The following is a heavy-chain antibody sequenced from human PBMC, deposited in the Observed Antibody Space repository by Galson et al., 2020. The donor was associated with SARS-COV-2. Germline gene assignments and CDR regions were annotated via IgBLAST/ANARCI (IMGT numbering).Heavy chain of an antibody. CDR3: ARDRGYGSGSYYRLQPYYYYGMDV. Sequence: GGSLRLSCAASGFTFSSYAMHWVRQAPCKGLEWVAVISYDGSNKYYADSVKGRFTISRDNSKNTLYLQMNSLRAEDTAVYYCARDRGYGSGSYYRLQPYYYYGMDVWGQGTTVTVSS. V-gene: IGHV3-30*04. CDR2: ISYDGSNK. D-gene: IGHD3-10*01. J-gene: IGHJ6*02. CDR1: GFTFSSYA.